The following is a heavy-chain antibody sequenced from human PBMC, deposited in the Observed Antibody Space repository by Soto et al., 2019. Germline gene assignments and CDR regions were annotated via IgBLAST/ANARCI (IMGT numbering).Heavy chain of an antibody. J-gene: IGHJ6*02. CDR1: GYSFTSYW. V-gene: IGHV5-10-1*01. CDR3: ESPYSSGPVSMDV. Sequence: PGESLKISCKGSGYSFTSYWISWVRQMPGKGLEWMGRIDPSDSYTNYSPSFQGHVTISADKSISTAYLQWSSLKASDTAMYYCESPYSSGPVSMDVWGQGTTVTVSS. D-gene: IGHD6-19*01. CDR2: IDPSDSYT.